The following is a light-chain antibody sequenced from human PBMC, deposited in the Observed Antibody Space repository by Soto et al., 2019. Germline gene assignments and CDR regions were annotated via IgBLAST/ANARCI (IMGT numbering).Light chain of an antibody. CDR1: QSVTSSY. J-gene: IGKJ2*01. Sequence: MVLTQAQGTLSLSPGERATLSCRASQSVTSSYLAWYQQKPGQAPRLLIYGASSRATGIPARFSGSGSGTDFTLHISRLEAEDFAVYYCQQYASSLYTFCQRTQREIK. CDR3: QQYASSLYT. CDR2: GAS. V-gene: IGKV3-20*01.